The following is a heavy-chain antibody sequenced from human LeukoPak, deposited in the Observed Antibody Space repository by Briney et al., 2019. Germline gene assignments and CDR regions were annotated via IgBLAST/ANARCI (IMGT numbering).Heavy chain of an antibody. J-gene: IGHJ4*02. CDR2: IHGDGSTT. CDR3: ALPSCGGDCFSG. V-gene: IGHV3-74*01. Sequence: GGSLRLSCAASGFTFSSYSMHWVRQAPGKGLMWVSRIHGDGSTTNYADSVKGRFSISRDNAKNTLYLQMNSLRAEDTAVYYCALPSCGGDCFSGWGQGTLVTVSS. CDR1: GFTFSSYS. D-gene: IGHD2-21*02.